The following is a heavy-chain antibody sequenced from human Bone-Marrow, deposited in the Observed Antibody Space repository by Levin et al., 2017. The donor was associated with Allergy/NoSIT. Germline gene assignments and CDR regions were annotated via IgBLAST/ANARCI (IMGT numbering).Heavy chain of an antibody. CDR1: GYTFTSYG. D-gene: IGHD3-10*01. Sequence: GESLKISCKASGYTFTSYGISWVRQAPGQGLEWMGWISAYNGNTNYAQKLQGSVTMTTDTSTSTAYMELRSLRSDDTAVYYCASLRITMVRGVPGPLMDVWGQGTTVTVSS. CDR3: ASLRITMVRGVPGPLMDV. CDR2: ISAYNGNT. J-gene: IGHJ6*02. V-gene: IGHV1-18*01.